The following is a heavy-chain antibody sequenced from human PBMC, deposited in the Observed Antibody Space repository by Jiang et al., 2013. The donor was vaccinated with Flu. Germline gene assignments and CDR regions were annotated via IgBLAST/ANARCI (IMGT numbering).Heavy chain of an antibody. CDR2: ISYDGSNK. CDR1: GFSFSTSA. CDR3: ATVPLEGFDY. Sequence: VQLLESGGGVVQPGGSLRLPCAASGFSFSTSAIHWLRQAPDKGPEWVAVISYDGSNKNYADSVKGRFTISRDNSRNTLYLQMNSLRAEDTAVYYCATVPLEGFDYWGQGTLVTVSS. D-gene: IGHD3-3*01. V-gene: IGHV3-30*04. J-gene: IGHJ4*02.